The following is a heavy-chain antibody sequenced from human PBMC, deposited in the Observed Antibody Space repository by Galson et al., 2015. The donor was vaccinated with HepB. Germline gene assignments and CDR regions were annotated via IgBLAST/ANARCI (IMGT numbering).Heavy chain of an antibody. J-gene: IGHJ4*02. Sequence: SLRLSCAVSGFTFSSSSLNWVRQAPGKGLEWVSVISSEDAYIYYADSVQGRLTITRDNTKKTLYLQMNSLRAEDKAVYYCARVRGVGIANFAYFDYWGQGTLVTVSS. V-gene: IGHV3-21*01. CDR3: ARVRGVGIANFAYFDY. CDR2: ISSEDAYI. CDR1: GFTFSSSS. D-gene: IGHD3-3*01.